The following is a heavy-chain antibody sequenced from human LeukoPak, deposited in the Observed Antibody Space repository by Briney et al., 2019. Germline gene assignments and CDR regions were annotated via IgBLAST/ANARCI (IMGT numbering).Heavy chain of an antibody. Sequence: PGGSLRLSCAASGFTFSSYAMNWVRQAPGKGLEWVSDISGSGAGTYYADAVRGRFTISRDNSKNTLYLQMSSLRAEDTAVYNCAKALLYYYDDNWGQGTLVTVSS. J-gene: IGHJ4*02. V-gene: IGHV3-23*01. D-gene: IGHD3-22*01. CDR2: ISGSGAGT. CDR1: GFTFSSYA. CDR3: AKALLYYYDDN.